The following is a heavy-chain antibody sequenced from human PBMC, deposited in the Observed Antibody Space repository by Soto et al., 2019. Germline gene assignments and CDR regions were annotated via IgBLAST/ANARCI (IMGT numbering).Heavy chain of an antibody. CDR1: GFSLSTSGVG. D-gene: IGHD2-15*01. Sequence: QITLKESGPTLVKPTQTLTLTCTFSGFSLSTSGVGVGWIRQPPGKALEWLALIYWDDDKRYSPSLKSRLTITNATSNNQVVLTMTTMDPVDTATYYCAHRPSYCSGGSCYSGFDYWGQGTLVTVSS. CDR2: IYWDDDK. V-gene: IGHV2-5*02. CDR3: AHRPSYCSGGSCYSGFDY. J-gene: IGHJ4*02.